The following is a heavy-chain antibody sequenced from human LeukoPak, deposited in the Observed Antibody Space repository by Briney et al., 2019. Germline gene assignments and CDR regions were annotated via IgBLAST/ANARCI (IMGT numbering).Heavy chain of an antibody. CDR2: MNPNSGNT. Sequence: ASVKVSCKASGYTFTSYDINWVRQATGQGLEWMGWMNPNSGNTGYAQKFQGRVTITRNTSISTAYMELSSLRSEDTAVYYCARGPLSGDHMVRGVIYYYYYYMDVWGKGTTVTVSS. D-gene: IGHD3-10*01. CDR1: GYTFTSYD. CDR3: ARGPLSGDHMVRGVIYYYYYYMDV. J-gene: IGHJ6*03. V-gene: IGHV1-8*03.